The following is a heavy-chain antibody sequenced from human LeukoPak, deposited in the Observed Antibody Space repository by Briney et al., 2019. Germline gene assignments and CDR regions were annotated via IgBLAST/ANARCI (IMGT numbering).Heavy chain of an antibody. V-gene: IGHV3-23*01. CDR2: ISGSGVNT. J-gene: IGHJ3*02. CDR3: AKAGPAIAVAGTNRGDAFDI. D-gene: IGHD6-19*01. Sequence: GGSLRLSCAASGFTFSNYAMSWVRQAPGKGLEWVSGISGSGVNTYYADSVRGRFTISRDNSKNTMYLQMNSLRAEDTAVFYCAKAGPAIAVAGTNRGDAFDIWGQGTMVNVSS. CDR1: GFTFSNYA.